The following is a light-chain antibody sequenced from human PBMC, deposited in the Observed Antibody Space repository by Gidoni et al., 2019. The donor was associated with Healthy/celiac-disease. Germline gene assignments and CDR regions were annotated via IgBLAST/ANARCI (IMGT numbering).Light chain of an antibody. Sequence: SYVLTQPPSVSVAPGQTARITCGGNKIGSKSVHWYQQKPGQAPVLVVYDDSDRPSGIPERFSGSNSGNTATLTISRVEAGDEADYYCQVWDSSSDQEVFGTGTKVTVL. CDR2: DDS. V-gene: IGLV3-21*02. CDR1: KIGSKS. CDR3: QVWDSSSDQEV. J-gene: IGLJ1*01.